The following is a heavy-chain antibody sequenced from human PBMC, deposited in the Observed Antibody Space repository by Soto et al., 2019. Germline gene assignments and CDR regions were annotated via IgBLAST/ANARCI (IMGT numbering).Heavy chain of an antibody. Sequence: QEQLVQSGAEVKTPGASVKVSCKASGYSFIDYYIHWVRQAPGQGLEWMGSINPTSGGANYAQKFRGRVTMTRDSSTSTANMELTRLRYDDTAKYYCASRSGYKHAFDIWGQGTMVNVSA. V-gene: IGHV1-2*02. CDR3: ASRSGYKHAFDI. CDR1: GYSFIDYY. J-gene: IGHJ3*02. CDR2: INPTSGGA. D-gene: IGHD3-22*01.